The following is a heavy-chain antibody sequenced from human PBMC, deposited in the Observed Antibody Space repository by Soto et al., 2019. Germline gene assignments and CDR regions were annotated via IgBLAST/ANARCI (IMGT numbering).Heavy chain of an antibody. CDR3: ARVGVDDFWSGYYSFVHYGMDV. V-gene: IGHV3-30-3*01. Sequence: PGGSLRLSCAASGFTFSSYAMHWVRQAPGKGLEWVAVISYDGSNKYYADSVKGRFTISRDNSKNTLYLQMNSLRAEDTAVYYCARVGVDDFWSGYYSFVHYGMDVWGQGTTVTVSS. J-gene: IGHJ6*02. D-gene: IGHD3-3*01. CDR1: GFTFSSYA. CDR2: ISYDGSNK.